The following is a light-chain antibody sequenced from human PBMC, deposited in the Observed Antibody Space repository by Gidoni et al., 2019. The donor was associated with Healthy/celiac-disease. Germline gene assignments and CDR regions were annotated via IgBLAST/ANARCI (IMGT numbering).Light chain of an antibody. CDR1: SSNIGAGYD. V-gene: IGLV1-40*01. CDR2: GNS. CDR3: QSYDSSLSAHYV. J-gene: IGLJ1*01. Sequence: QSVLTQPPSVSGAPGQRGTISCTGSSSNIGAGYDVHWYQQLPGTAPKLLIYGNSNRPSGVPDLFSGSKSGTSASLAITGLQAEDEADYYCQSYDSSLSAHYVFGTGTKVTVL.